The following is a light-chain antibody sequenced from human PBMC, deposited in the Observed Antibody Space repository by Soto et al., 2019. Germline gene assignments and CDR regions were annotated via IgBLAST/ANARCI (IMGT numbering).Light chain of an antibody. CDR3: CSYAGSYTWV. CDR2: DVT. V-gene: IGLV2-11*01. Sequence: QSVLTQPRSVSGSPGQSVTISCTGTSSDVGAYNYVSWYQQHPDKAPKLMIYDVTRRPSGVPDRFSGSRSGGTASLTISGLQTEDEADYYCCSYAGSYTWVFGGGTKVTVL. J-gene: IGLJ3*02. CDR1: SSDVGAYNY.